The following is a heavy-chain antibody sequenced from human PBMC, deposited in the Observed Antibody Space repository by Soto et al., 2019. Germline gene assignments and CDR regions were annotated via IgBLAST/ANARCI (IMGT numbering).Heavy chain of an antibody. CDR3: ARAIRRGGGFDY. J-gene: IGHJ4*02. CDR2: INHRGTT. CDR1: GGSISSYY. V-gene: IGHV4-59*01. Sequence: ETLSLTCTVSGGSISSYYWSWIRQPPGKGLEWIGYINHRGTTNYSPSLKSRVTISADMSKNQFSLKLSSVTAADTAVYYCARAIRRGGGFDYWGQGTLVTVSS. D-gene: IGHD3-10*01.